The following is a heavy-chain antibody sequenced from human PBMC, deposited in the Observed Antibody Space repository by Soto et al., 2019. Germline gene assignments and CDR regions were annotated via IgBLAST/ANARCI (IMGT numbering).Heavy chain of an antibody. CDR3: ARAIDSSAEGFDY. J-gene: IGHJ4*02. CDR2: ISSSGSTI. V-gene: IGHV3-48*03. D-gene: IGHD3-22*01. CDR1: GFTFSSYE. Sequence: GGSLRLSCAASGFTFSSYEMNWVRQAPGKGLEWVSYISSSGSTIYYADSVKGRFTISRDNAKNSLYLQMNSLRAEDTAVYYCARAIDSSAEGFDYWGQGTLVTVSS.